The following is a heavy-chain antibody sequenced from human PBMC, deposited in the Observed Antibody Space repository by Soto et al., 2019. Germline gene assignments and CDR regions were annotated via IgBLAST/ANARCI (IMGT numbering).Heavy chain of an antibody. V-gene: IGHV1-69*13. J-gene: IGHJ4*02. CDR3: ARLVPYGSGSRYYFDY. Sequence: SVKVSCKASGGTFSSYAISWVRQAPGQGLEWMGGIIPIFGTANYAQKFQGRVTITADESTSTAYMELSSLRSEDTAVYYCARLVPYGSGSRYYFDYWGQGTLVTVSS. D-gene: IGHD3-10*01. CDR1: GGTFSSYA. CDR2: IIPIFGTA.